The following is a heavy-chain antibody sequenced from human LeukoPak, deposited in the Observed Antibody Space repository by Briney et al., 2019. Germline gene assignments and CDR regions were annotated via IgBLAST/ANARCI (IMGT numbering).Heavy chain of an antibody. D-gene: IGHD3-10*01. CDR3: ARGYGSGSYFEHYFDY. V-gene: IGHV4-34*01. CDR1: GGSFSGYY. Sequence: PSETLSLTCAVYGGSFSGYYWSWIRQPPGKGLEWIGEINHSGSTNYNPSLKSRVTISVDTSKNQFSLKLSSVTAADTAMYYCARGYGSGSYFEHYFDYWGQGTLVTVSS. CDR2: INHSGST. J-gene: IGHJ4*02.